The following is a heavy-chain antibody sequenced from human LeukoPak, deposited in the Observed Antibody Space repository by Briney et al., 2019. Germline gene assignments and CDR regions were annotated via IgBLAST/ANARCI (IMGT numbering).Heavy chain of an antibody. CDR3: TKRRPSGSVTVDEY. Sequence: PGGSLRLSCTTSGFTFGSFTMSWVRQAPGKGLEWVSSISYNSANKWHADSVKGRFTISRDNSKNTLYLQMHSLRADDTGLYYCTKRRPSGSVTVDEYWGQGALVTVSS. D-gene: IGHD2-21*02. V-gene: IGHV3-23*01. J-gene: IGHJ4*02. CDR1: GFTFGSFT. CDR2: ISYNSANK.